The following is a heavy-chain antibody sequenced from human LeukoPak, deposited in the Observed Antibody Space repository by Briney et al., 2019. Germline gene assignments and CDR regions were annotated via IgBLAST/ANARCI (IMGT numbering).Heavy chain of an antibody. V-gene: IGHV3-21*01. CDR2: ISSSSSYI. CDR1: GFXFSTYA. Sequence: GGSLRLSCAASGFXFSTYAINWVRQAPGKGLEWVSYISSSSSYIFYADSVKGRFTISRDNAKNSLFLQMNSLRAEDTAVYYCARVALSMGENGFDIWGQGTMVTVSS. CDR3: ARVALSMGENGFDI. J-gene: IGHJ3*02. D-gene: IGHD2/OR15-2a*01.